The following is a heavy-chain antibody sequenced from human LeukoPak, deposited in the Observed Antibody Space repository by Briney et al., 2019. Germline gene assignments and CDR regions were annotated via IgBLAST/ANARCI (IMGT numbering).Heavy chain of an antibody. J-gene: IGHJ6*03. Sequence: GASVKVSCKASGYTFTSYAMHWVRQAPGQRLEWMGWINAGNGNTKYSQEFQGRVTITRDTSASTAYMELSSLRSEDMAVYYCAREVEAMVRGVRTYYYYMDVWGKGTTVTVSS. V-gene: IGHV1-3*03. CDR3: AREVEAMVRGVRTYYYYMDV. D-gene: IGHD3-10*01. CDR2: INAGNGNT. CDR1: GYTFTSYA.